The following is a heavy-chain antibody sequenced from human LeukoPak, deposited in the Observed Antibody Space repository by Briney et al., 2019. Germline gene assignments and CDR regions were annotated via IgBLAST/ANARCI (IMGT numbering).Heavy chain of an antibody. D-gene: IGHD6-19*01. CDR1: GFTFSSYA. Sequence: AGGSLRLSCAASGFTFSSYAMSWVRQAPGKGLEWVSAIGGSGGSTYYADSVKGRFTISRDNSKNTLYLQMNSLRAEDTAVYYCAKARIAVAGPFDYWGQGTLVTVSS. V-gene: IGHV3-23*01. CDR3: AKARIAVAGPFDY. CDR2: IGGSGGST. J-gene: IGHJ4*02.